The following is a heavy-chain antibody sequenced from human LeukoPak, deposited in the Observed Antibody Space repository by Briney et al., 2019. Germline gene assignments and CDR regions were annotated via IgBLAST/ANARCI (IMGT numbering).Heavy chain of an antibody. CDR3: ARDRGYSGSYFDN. Sequence: GGSLRLSCAASGFTFSVAWMHWVRQAPGKGLEWVANIKQDGSEKYYVDSVKGRFTISRDNAKNSLYLQMSSLRAEDTAVYYCARDRGYSGSYFDNWGQGTLVTVSS. D-gene: IGHD1-26*01. CDR2: IKQDGSEK. CDR1: GFTFSVAW. V-gene: IGHV3-7*04. J-gene: IGHJ4*02.